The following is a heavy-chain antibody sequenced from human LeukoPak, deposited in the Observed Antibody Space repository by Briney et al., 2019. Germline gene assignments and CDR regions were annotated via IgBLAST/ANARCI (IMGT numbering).Heavy chain of an antibody. V-gene: IGHV3-7*01. CDR2: IKPDGSDK. J-gene: IGHJ4*02. CDR3: ARQISAITTFVY. D-gene: IGHD3-22*01. Sequence: AGGSLRLSCAGSGFTFSNYWMSWVRQAPGKGLQWVATIKPDGSDKYYMDSVKGQFTISRDNAKNSLYLQVNSLRGDDTAVYYCARQISAITTFVYWGPGTQVTVSS. CDR1: GFTFSNYW.